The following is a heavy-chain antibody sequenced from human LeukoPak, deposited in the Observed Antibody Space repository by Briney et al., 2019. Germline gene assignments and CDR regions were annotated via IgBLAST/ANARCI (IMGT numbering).Heavy chain of an antibody. CDR2: IGGSGGST. D-gene: IGHD5-18*01. J-gene: IGHJ4*02. CDR1: GFTFRSYA. V-gene: IGHV3-23*01. Sequence: GGSLRLSCAASGFTFRSYAMTWVRQAPGKGLEWVSRIGGSGGSTYYADSVKGRFTISRDNSKNTLYLQMNSLRAEDTAVYYCARLGGYSYGYDYWGQGTLVTVSS. CDR3: ARLGGYSYGYDY.